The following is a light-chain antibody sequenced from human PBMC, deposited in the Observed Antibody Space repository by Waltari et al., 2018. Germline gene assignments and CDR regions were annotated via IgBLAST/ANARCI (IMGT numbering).Light chain of an antibody. CDR2: EGS. J-gene: IGLJ1*01. CDR1: SSYVGNYNL. CDR3: CSYAGGNTYV. Sequence: QSALTQPASVSGSPGQSITIPCTGTSSYVGNYNLVSWYQQHPGKAPKLMIYEGSKGPSGVSXRXSGSKSGNTASLTISGLQADDEADYYCCSYAGGNTYVFGSGTKVTVL. V-gene: IGLV2-23*01.